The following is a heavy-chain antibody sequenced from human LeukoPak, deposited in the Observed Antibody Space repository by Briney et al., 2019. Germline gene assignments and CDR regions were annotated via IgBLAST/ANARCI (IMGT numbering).Heavy chain of an antibody. V-gene: IGHV3-23*01. CDR2: ICGSGGST. CDR3: AKGGQYYYYGMDV. J-gene: IGHJ6*02. Sequence: GGSLRLSCAASGFTFSSYAMSWVRQAPGKGLEWVSAICGSGGSTYYADSVKGRFTISRDNSKNTLYLQMNSLRAEDTAVYYCAKGGQYYYYGMDVWGQGTTVTVSS. CDR1: GFTFSSYA.